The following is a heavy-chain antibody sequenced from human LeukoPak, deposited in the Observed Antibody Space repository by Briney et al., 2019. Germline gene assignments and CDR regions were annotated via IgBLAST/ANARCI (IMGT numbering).Heavy chain of an antibody. CDR3: AREGKYGDEDY. V-gene: IGHV4-59*01. Sequence: PSETLSLTCTVPGGSISSYYWSWIRQPPGKGLEWIGYIYYSGSTNYNPSLKSRVTISVDTSKNQFSLKLSSVTAADTAVYYCAREGKYGDEDYWGQGTLVTVSS. J-gene: IGHJ4*02. D-gene: IGHD4-17*01. CDR2: IYYSGST. CDR1: GGSISSYY.